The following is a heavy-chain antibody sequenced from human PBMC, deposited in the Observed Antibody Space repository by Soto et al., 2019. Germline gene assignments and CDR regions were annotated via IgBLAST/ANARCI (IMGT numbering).Heavy chain of an antibody. CDR2: IYYSGST. J-gene: IGHJ4*02. D-gene: IGHD3-3*01. V-gene: IGHV4-59*01. Sequence: PSETLSLTCTVSGGSISSYYWSWIRQPPGKGLEWIGYIYYSGSTNYNPSLKSRVTISVDTSKNQFSLKLSSVTAADTAVYYCARRGYGPSKSEDYDYYFDYWGQGTLVTVSS. CDR1: GGSISSYY. CDR3: ARRGYGPSKSEDYDYYFDY.